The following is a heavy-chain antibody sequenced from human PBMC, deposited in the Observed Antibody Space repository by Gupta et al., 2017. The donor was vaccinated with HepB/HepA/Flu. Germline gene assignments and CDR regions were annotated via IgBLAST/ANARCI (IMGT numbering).Heavy chain of an antibody. CDR2: IYSGGSS. CDR1: GFTVNTNY. V-gene: IGHV3-66*01. D-gene: IGHD3-22*01. J-gene: IGHJ6*02. CDR3: ARGLSKDGYYYYYVMDV. Sequence: EVQLVESGGGLVQPGGSLRLSCAASGFTVNTNYMSWVRQAPGKGLEGVAVIYSGGSSYYADSVKGRFTISRENYKNTLYLQMNSLRAEETAVYYCARGLSKDGYYYYYVMDVWGQGTTVTVSS.